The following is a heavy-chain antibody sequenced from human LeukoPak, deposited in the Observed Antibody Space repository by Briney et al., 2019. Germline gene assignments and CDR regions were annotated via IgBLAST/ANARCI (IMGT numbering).Heavy chain of an antibody. Sequence: SQTLSLTFAISGDSVSINSAAWNWIRQSPARGLEWLGSTYYRSKWYNNYAVSVKSRITINPDTTKNQFSLQLNSVTPQHTAVYYCAREYEQRLAYDAFDIWGQGTMVTVSS. CDR2: TYYRSKWYN. CDR1: GDSVSINSAA. V-gene: IGHV6-1*01. CDR3: AREYEQRLAYDAFDI. D-gene: IGHD6-25*01. J-gene: IGHJ3*02.